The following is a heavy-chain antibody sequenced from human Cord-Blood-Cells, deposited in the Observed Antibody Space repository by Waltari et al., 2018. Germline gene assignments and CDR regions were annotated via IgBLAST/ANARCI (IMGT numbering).Heavy chain of an antibody. CDR3: ARRGRSGTGGYFDY. CDR1: GGSISSSRYY. V-gene: IGHV4-39*01. D-gene: IGHD3-10*01. Sequence: QLQLQESGPGLVKPSETLSLTCTVSGGSISSSRYYWGWIRQPPGKGLEWIGSIYYSGSTYYNPSLKSRVTISVDTSKNQFSLKLSSVTAADTAVYYCARRGRSGTGGYFDYWGQGTLVTVSS. CDR2: IYYSGST. J-gene: IGHJ4*02.